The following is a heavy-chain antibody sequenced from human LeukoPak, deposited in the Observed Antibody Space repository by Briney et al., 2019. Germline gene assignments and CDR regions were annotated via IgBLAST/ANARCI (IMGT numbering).Heavy chain of an antibody. J-gene: IGHJ4*02. Sequence: SETLSLTCTVSGGSISSYYWSWIRQPPGKGLEWIGYIYYSGSTNYNPSLKSRVTISVDTSKNQFSLKLSSVTAADTAVYYCARGNQAEYWYSGSYYFDYWGQGTLVTVSS. CDR1: GGSISSYY. CDR2: IYYSGST. D-gene: IGHD1-26*01. V-gene: IGHV4-59*08. CDR3: ARGNQAEYWYSGSYYFDY.